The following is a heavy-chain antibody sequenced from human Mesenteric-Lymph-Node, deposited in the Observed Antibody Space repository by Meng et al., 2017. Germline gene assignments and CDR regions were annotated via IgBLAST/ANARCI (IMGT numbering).Heavy chain of an antibody. V-gene: IGHV3-30*04. J-gene: IGHJ4*02. Sequence: GESLKISCAASGFTFSSHALHWVRQAPGKGLEWVAVISQDGNYKYYADSVKGRFTISRDNSKNTLYLQMNSLGIEDTAVYYCARRGLGDLPLDYWGQGTLVTVSS. D-gene: IGHD4-17*01. CDR3: ARRGLGDLPLDY. CDR1: GFTFSSHA. CDR2: ISQDGNYK.